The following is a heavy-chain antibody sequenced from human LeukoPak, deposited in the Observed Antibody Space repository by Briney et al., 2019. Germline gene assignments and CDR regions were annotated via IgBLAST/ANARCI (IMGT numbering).Heavy chain of an antibody. Sequence: SETLSLTCTVSGGSISSYSWTWIRQPAGKGLEWIGRIYTSGSTNYNPSLKSRVTMSVDTSKNQFSLKLSSVTAADTAVYYCARAKPPPNYYYYYYMDVWGKGTTVTVSS. V-gene: IGHV4-4*07. J-gene: IGHJ6*03. CDR3: ARAKPPPNYYYYYYMDV. CDR2: IYTSGST. CDR1: GGSISSYS.